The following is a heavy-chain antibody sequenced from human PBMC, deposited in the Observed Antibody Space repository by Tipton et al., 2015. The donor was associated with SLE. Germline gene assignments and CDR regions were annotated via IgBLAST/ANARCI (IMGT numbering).Heavy chain of an antibody. CDR3: ARISPTEVNAFDI. J-gene: IGHJ3*02. CDR2: IYHSGST. CDR1: GGSISSGSYY. D-gene: IGHD4-23*01. Sequence: TLSLTCTVSGGSISSGSYYWSWIRQPPGRGLEWIGTIYHSGSTYYNPSLKSRVTISVDTSRNQFSLKLSSVTAADTAVYYCARISPTEVNAFDIWGQGTMVTVSS. V-gene: IGHV4-39*07.